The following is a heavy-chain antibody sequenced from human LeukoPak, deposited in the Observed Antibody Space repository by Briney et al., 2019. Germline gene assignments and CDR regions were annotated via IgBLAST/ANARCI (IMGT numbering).Heavy chain of an antibody. CDR3: AKSYYGSGSYYPYY. V-gene: IGHV3-23*01. CDR1: GFTFSSYA. Sequence: PGGSLRLSCAASGFTFSSYAMSWVRQAPGKGLEWVSAISGSGGSTYYADSVKGRFTISRDNSKNTLYLQMNNLRAEDTAVYYCAKSYYGSGSYYPYYWGQGTLVTVSS. D-gene: IGHD3-10*01. J-gene: IGHJ4*02. CDR2: ISGSGGST.